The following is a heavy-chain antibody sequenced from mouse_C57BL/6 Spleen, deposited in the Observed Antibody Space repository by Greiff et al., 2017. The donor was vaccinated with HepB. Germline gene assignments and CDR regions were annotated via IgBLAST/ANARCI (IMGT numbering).Heavy chain of an antibody. J-gene: IGHJ1*03. Sequence: EVQRVESGGGLVQPKGSLKLSCAASGFTFNTYAMHWVRQAPGKGLEWVARIRSKSSNYATYYADSVKDRFTISRDDSQSMLYLQMNNLKTEDTAMYYCVRESYSNYVGYFDVWGTGTTVTVSS. CDR2: IRSKSSNYAT. D-gene: IGHD2-5*01. V-gene: IGHV10-3*01. CDR1: GFTFNTYA. CDR3: VRESYSNYVGYFDV.